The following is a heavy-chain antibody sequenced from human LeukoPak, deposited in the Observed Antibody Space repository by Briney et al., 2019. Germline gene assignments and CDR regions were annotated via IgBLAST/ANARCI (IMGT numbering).Heavy chain of an antibody. J-gene: IGHJ4*02. Sequence: PGGSLRLSCAASGFTFSTYAMSWVRQAPGKGLEWVSSLSGSGSSTYYADSVKGRFTISRDNSKNTLYLQINSLRAEDTALYYCAKDLSWGLDYWGLGTLVTVSS. V-gene: IGHV3-23*01. CDR1: GFTFSTYA. D-gene: IGHD7-27*01. CDR2: LSGSGSST. CDR3: AKDLSWGLDY.